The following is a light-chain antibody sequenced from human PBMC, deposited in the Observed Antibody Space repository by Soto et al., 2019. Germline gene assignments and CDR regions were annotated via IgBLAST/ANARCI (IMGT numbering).Light chain of an antibody. Sequence: DIQMTQSPSSLSASPGDRVTITCRASQTMSSYLNWYQEKPGKAPKLLIYDATRLQSGVPSRFSGSGSGTDFTLTINSLQPEDFATYYCQQIYSTPPWTFGQGTKVEIK. CDR1: QTMSSY. CDR3: QQIYSTPPWT. V-gene: IGKV1-39*01. J-gene: IGKJ1*01. CDR2: DAT.